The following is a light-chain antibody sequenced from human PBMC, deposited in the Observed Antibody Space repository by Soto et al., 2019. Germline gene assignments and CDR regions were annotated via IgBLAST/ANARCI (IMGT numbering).Light chain of an antibody. CDR1: SNDVGGYKY. Sequence: QSVLTQPASVSGAPGQSITISCTGTSNDVGGYKYVSWYQQRPGTAPKLIMFEVNNRPSGVSDRFSGSRSANTASLTISGLQAQDEADYYCSSYSSNSILSYVFGTGTKVTVL. CDR3: SSYSSNSILSYV. J-gene: IGLJ1*01. CDR2: EVN. V-gene: IGLV2-14*03.